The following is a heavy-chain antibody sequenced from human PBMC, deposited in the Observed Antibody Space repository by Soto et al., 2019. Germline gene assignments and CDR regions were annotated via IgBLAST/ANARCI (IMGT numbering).Heavy chain of an antibody. Sequence: EVQLLESGGGLVQPGGSLRLSCAASGFTFSSYAMSWVRQAPGKGLEWVSAISGSGGSTYYADSVKGRFTISRNNSKNTLNLQMNGLRAEDTAVYYCAPPPDCSSTSCYSSCFDYWGQGTLVTVST. CDR3: APPPDCSSTSCYSSCFDY. CDR2: ISGSGGST. CDR1: GFTFSSYA. J-gene: IGHJ4*02. V-gene: IGHV3-23*01. D-gene: IGHD2-2*01.